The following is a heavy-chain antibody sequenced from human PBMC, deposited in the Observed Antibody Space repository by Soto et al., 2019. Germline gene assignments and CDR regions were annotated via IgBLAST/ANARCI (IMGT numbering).Heavy chain of an antibody. CDR1: GFTFDDYA. V-gene: IGHV3-9*01. Sequence: EVQLVESGGGLVQPGRSLRLSCAASGFTFDDYAMHWVRQAPGKGPEWVSGISWNSGSIGYADSVKGRFTISRDNAKNSLYLQMNSLRAEDTALYYCAKDTTYYDFWSAPGDWGQGTLVTVSS. D-gene: IGHD3-3*01. CDR2: ISWNSGSI. J-gene: IGHJ4*02. CDR3: AKDTTYYDFWSAPGD.